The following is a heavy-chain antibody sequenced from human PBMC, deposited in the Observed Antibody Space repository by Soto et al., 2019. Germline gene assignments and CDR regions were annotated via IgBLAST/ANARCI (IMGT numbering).Heavy chain of an antibody. D-gene: IGHD2-2*01. J-gene: IGHJ6*02. V-gene: IGHV3-30-3*01. CDR1: GFTFSSYA. CDR2: ISYDGSNK. CDR3: ARAPCSSTSCYEKGYYGMDV. Sequence: GGSLRLSCAASGFTFSSYAMHWVRQAPGKRLEWVAVISYDGSNKYYADSVKGRFTISRDNSKNTLYLQMNSLRAEDTAVYYCARAPCSSTSCYEKGYYGMDVWGQGTTVTVSS.